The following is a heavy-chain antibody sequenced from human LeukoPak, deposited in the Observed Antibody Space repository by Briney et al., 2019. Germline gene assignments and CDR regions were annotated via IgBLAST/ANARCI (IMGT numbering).Heavy chain of an antibody. CDR1: GFTFSSYS. Sequence: GGSLRLSCAASGFTFSSYSMHWVRQAPGKGLEWVAVTSSDENFKYYADSVRGRLTISRDNSKNTLYLQMNSLRAEDTGVYYCARDPVPAAARHFDYWGRGTLVTVSS. J-gene: IGHJ4*02. V-gene: IGHV3-30-3*01. CDR3: ARDPVPAAARHFDY. CDR2: TSSDENFK. D-gene: IGHD2-2*01.